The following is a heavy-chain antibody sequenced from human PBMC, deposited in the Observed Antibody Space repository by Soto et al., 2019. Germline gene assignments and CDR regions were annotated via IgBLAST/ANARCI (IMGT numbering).Heavy chain of an antibody. J-gene: IGHJ4*02. V-gene: IGHV3-23*01. CDR1: EVTSSSYA. Sequence: PGGPRRVARAASEVTSSSYAMSCVRQAPGKGLEWVSAISGSGGSTYYADSVKGRFTISRDNSKNTLYLQMNSLRAEDTAVYYCAKDINKRGHRYCTNGVCPDYWGQGTLVTVSS. D-gene: IGHD2-8*01. CDR2: ISGSGGST. CDR3: AKDINKRGHRYCTNGVCPDY.